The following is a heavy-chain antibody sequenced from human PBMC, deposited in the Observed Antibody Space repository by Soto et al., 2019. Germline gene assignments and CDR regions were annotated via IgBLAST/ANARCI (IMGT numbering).Heavy chain of an antibody. J-gene: IGHJ4*02. V-gene: IGHV4-39*01. Sequence: QLQLQESGPGLVKPSETLSLTCTVSGGSINITTHYWGWVRQPPGKGLEGLEWIGTIYYSGNTYYNPSLTGRVTIAVDTAENQFSLKLYSVTAADTALYYCARLRRTSTQHVDYWGQGTRVTVSS. CDR2: IYYSGNT. CDR3: ARLRRTSTQHVDY. D-gene: IGHD2-21*01. CDR1: GGSINITTHY.